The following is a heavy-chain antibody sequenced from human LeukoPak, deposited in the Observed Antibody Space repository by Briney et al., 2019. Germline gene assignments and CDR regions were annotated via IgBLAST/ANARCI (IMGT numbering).Heavy chain of an antibody. Sequence: ASVKVSCKVSGYTLTELSMHWVRQAPGKGLEWMGGFDPEDGETIYAQKFQGRVTMTEDTSTDTAYMELSSLRSEDTVVYYCATDQDYDFWSGRFQGAFDIWGQGTMVTVSS. CDR3: ATDQDYDFWSGRFQGAFDI. CDR2: FDPEDGET. J-gene: IGHJ3*02. CDR1: GYTLTELS. D-gene: IGHD3-3*01. V-gene: IGHV1-24*01.